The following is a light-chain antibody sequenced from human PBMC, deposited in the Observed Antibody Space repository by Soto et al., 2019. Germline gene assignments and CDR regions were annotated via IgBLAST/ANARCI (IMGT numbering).Light chain of an antibody. V-gene: IGKV3-20*01. CDR3: QQYGGSPRT. CDR1: QSVSNNY. CDR2: GAS. Sequence: EIVSSQSPGTVSLSPGERATLSCRASQSVSNNYLAWYQQKPGQAPRLLIYGASNRATGIPDRFSGSGSGTDFTLTISRLEPEDFAVYYCQQYGGSPRTFGQGTKVDI. J-gene: IGKJ1*01.